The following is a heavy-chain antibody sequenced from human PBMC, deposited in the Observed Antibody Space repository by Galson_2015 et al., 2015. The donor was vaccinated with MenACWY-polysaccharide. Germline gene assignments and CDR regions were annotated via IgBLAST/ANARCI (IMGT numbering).Heavy chain of an antibody. V-gene: IGHV3-7*01. CDR1: GFSFSTYN. CDR2: IKQDGSVT. Sequence: SLRLSCAGSGFSFSTYNMNWVRQAPGKGLEWVADIKQDGSVTHYVDSVKGRFTISRDNAENTLCLQMISLRADDTAVYYCARGYCCGGSCSRNFWGQGTLVTVSS. J-gene: IGHJ4*02. D-gene: IGHD2-15*01. CDR3: ARGYCCGGSCSRNF.